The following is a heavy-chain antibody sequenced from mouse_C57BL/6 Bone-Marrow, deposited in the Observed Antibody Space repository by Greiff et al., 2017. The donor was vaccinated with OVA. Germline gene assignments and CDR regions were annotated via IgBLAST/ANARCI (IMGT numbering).Heavy chain of an antibody. CDR2: ISYDGSN. Sequence: EVKLVESGPGLVKPSQSLSLTCSVTGYSITSGYYWNWIRQFPGNKLEWMGYISYDGSNNYNPSLKNRISITRDTSKNQFFLKLNSVTTEDTATYCCAREGNLYAMDYWGQGTSVTVSS. J-gene: IGHJ4*01. CDR3: AREGNLYAMDY. V-gene: IGHV3-6*01. CDR1: GYSITSGYY.